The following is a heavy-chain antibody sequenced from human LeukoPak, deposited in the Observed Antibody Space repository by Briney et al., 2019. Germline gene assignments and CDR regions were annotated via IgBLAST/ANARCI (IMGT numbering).Heavy chain of an antibody. CDR3: ARVTKQQYYYYMDV. D-gene: IGHD6-13*01. Sequence: GGSLRLSCAASGFTFGDYGMSWVRQAPGKGLEWVSGINWNGGSTGYADSVKGRFTISRDNAKNSLYLQMNSLRAEDTALYYCARVTKQQYYYYMDVWGKGTTVTVSS. CDR2: INWNGGST. CDR1: GFTFGDYG. J-gene: IGHJ6*03. V-gene: IGHV3-20*04.